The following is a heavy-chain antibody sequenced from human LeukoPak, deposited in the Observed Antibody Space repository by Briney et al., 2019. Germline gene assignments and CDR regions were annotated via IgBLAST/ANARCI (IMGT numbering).Heavy chain of an antibody. V-gene: IGHV4-30-4*01. CDR2: IYYSGST. CDR3: ARARRDYDSSGYEDY. CDR1: GGSISSGDYY. J-gene: IGHJ4*02. Sequence: PSETLSLTCTVSGGSISSGDYYWSWIRQPPGKGLEWIGYIYYSGSTYYNPSLKSRVTISVDTSKNQFSLKLSSVTAADTAVYYCARARRDYDSSGYEDYWGQGTLVTVSS. D-gene: IGHD3-22*01.